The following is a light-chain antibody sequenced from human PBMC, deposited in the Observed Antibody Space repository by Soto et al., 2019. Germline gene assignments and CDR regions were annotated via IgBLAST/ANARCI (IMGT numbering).Light chain of an antibody. CDR3: HQYGSSPGT. CDR2: GAS. J-gene: IGKJ1*01. V-gene: IGKV3-20*01. CDR1: QRVTSNY. Sequence: ETVLTQSPVTLSLSPVERSTLSCMASQRVTSNYLAWYQQKPGQAPRLLIFGASIRDTGIPDRFSGSGSGTDFTLTISRLEPEDFAVYYCHQYGSSPGTFGQGTKVDIK.